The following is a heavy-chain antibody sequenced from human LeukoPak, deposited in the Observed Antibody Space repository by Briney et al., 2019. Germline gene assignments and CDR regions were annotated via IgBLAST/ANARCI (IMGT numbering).Heavy chain of an antibody. Sequence: GESLKISCKGSGYSFINYWIGWVRQMPGKGLECMGIIYPGDSDTRYSPSFQGQVTISADKSISTAYLQWSSLEASDTAMYYCARPLTGSSSDAFDIWGQGTMVTVSS. V-gene: IGHV5-51*01. CDR2: IYPGDSDT. CDR3: ARPLTGSSSDAFDI. D-gene: IGHD6-13*01. CDR1: GYSFINYW. J-gene: IGHJ3*02.